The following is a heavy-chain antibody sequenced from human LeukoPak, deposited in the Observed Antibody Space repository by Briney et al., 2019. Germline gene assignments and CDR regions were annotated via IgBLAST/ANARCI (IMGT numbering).Heavy chain of an antibody. J-gene: IGHJ4*02. CDR1: GFTFSSYW. CDR2: INTDGSRI. D-gene: IGHD3-3*01. V-gene: IGHV3-74*01. Sequence: PGGSLRLSCAASGFTFSSYWMHSVRQAPGKGLVWVSRINTDGSRISYADSVKGRFTISRDNAKNTLYLQMNSLRAEDTAVYYCARVLQGEWFFDYWGQGALVTVSS. CDR3: ARVLQGEWFFDY.